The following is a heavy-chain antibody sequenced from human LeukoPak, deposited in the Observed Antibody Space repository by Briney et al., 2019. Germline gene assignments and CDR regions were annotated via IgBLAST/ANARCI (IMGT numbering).Heavy chain of an antibody. CDR3: ARDLDSSGSSY. Sequence: SETLSLTCTVSGYSITSGYYWGWIRQPPGKGLEWLGSTYYSGNTYYNPSLQSRVTISLDTSKNQLSLKLRSVTAADTAVYYCARDLDSSGSSYWGQGILVTVSS. D-gene: IGHD6-19*01. CDR1: GYSITSGYY. V-gene: IGHV4-38-2*02. CDR2: TYYSGNT. J-gene: IGHJ4*02.